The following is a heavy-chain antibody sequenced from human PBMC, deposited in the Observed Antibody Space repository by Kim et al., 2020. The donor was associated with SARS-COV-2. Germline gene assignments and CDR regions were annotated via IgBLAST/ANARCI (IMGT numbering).Heavy chain of an antibody. J-gene: IGHJ4*02. CDR3: ATTLVAVSGY. Sequence: GGSLRLSCAASGFTFSSYSMIWVRQAPGKGLEWVSSISGSSTYIYYADSFKDRFTISRDNAKNTLYLQMNSLRVEDTALYYCATTLVAVSGYWGQGTLVTVSS. CDR1: GFTFSSYS. CDR2: ISGSSTYI. V-gene: IGHV3-21*01. D-gene: IGHD6-19*01.